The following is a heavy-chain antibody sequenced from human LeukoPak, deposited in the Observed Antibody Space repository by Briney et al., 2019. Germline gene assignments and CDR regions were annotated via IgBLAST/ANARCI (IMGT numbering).Heavy chain of an antibody. V-gene: IGHV3-23*01. J-gene: IGHJ6*03. CDR3: AKFHRAVSHYDFWSGYYTSLGYYYYYMDV. CDR1: GFTFDDYG. D-gene: IGHD3-3*01. CDR2: ISGSGGST. Sequence: GGSLRLSCAASGFTFDDYGMSWVRQAPGKGLEWVSAISGSGGSTYYADSVKGRFTVSRDNSKNTLYLQMNSLRAEDTAVYYCAKFHRAVSHYDFWSGYYTSLGYYYYYMDVWGKGTTVTVSS.